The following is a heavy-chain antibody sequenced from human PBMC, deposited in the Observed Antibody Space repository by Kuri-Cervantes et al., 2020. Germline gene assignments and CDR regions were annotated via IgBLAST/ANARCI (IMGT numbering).Heavy chain of an antibody. CDR3: TTDGTYSSSSVDY. CDR1: GFTFSSYA. Sequence: GGSLRLSCAASGFTFSSYAMHWVRQAPGKGLEWVAVISYDGSNKYYADSVKGRFTISRDDSKNTLYLQMNSLKTEDTAVYYCTTDGTYSSSSVDYWGQGTLVTVSS. J-gene: IGHJ4*02. V-gene: IGHV3-30-3*01. D-gene: IGHD6-6*01. CDR2: ISYDGSNK.